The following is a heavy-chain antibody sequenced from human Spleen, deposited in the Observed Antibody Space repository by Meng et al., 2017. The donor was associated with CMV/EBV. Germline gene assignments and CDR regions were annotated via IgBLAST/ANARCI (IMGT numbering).Heavy chain of an antibody. CDR1: GFTVSSNY. CDR2: IYDGGTT. D-gene: IGHD5-18*01. J-gene: IGHJ4*02. CDR3: ARYSFGRNLDY. Sequence: LYCAASGFTVSSNYMSWVRQAPGKGLEWVSVIYDGGTTYYADSVKGRFTISRDNSKNTLFLQMNGLRAEDTAVYYCARYSFGRNLDYWGQGTLVTVSS. V-gene: IGHV3-53*01.